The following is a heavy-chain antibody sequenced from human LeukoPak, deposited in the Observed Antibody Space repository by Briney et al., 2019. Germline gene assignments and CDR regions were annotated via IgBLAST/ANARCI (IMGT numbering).Heavy chain of an antibody. J-gene: IGHJ4*02. Sequence: SETLSLTCTVSGYSISSGYYWGWIRQPPGKGLEWIGSIFHSGSTYYNPSLKSRVTISVDTSKNQFSLKLNSVTAADTAVYYCASPYLEMGSYWGQGTLVTVSS. CDR2: IFHSGST. CDR3: ASPYLEMGSY. D-gene: IGHD5-24*01. CDR1: GYSISSGYY. V-gene: IGHV4-38-2*02.